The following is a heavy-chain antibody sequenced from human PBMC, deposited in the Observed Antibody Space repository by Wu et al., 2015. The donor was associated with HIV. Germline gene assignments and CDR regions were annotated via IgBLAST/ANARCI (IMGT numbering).Heavy chain of an antibody. D-gene: IGHD3-16*01. CDR2: INPNSGGT. CDR3: ARWAGGVTYYYYMDV. V-gene: IGHV1-2*02. CDR1: GYTFTAHY. Sequence: AQMVQSGTEMKKSGASVKISCSASGYTFTAHYIHWVRQAPGQGLEWMGWINPNSGGTNYAQKFQGRVTMTRDTSISTAYMELSRLRSDDTAVYYCARWAGGVTYYYYMDVWGKGTDGHRLL. J-gene: IGHJ6*03.